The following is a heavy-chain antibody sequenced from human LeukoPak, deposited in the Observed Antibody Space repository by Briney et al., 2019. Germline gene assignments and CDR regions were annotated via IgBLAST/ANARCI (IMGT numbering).Heavy chain of an antibody. CDR2: IYYSGST. CDR3: ARLTAPMVRGSRYDY. CDR1: GGSISSYY. D-gene: IGHD3-10*01. J-gene: IGHJ4*02. V-gene: IGHV4-59*12. Sequence: SETLSLTRTVSGGSISSYYWSWIRQPPGKGLEWIGYIYYSGSTNYNPSLKSRVTISVDTSKNQFSLKLSSVTAADTAVYYCARLTAPMVRGSRYDYWGQGTLVTVSS.